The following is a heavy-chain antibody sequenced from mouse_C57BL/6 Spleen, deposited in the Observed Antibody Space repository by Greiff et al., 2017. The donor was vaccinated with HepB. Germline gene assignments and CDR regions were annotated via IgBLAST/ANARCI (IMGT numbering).Heavy chain of an antibody. V-gene: IGHV5-6*01. CDR1: GFTFSSYG. D-gene: IGHD2-10*02. J-gene: IGHJ2*01. CDR2: ISSGGSYT. Sequence: EVQLVESGGDLVKPGGSLKLSCAASGFTFSSYGMSWVRQTPDKRLEWVATISSGGSYTYYPDSVKGRFTISRDNAKNTLYLQMSSLKSEDTAMYYCARHEYGYYFDYWGQGTTLTVSS. CDR3: ARHEYGYYFDY.